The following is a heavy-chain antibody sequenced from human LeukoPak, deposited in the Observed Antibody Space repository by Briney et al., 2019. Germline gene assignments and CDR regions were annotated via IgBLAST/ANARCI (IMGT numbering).Heavy chain of an antibody. Sequence: GGSRGSSWQAPGFPFVTFGMNWVRKPPAKGWGGGQVISYDGSNKYYADSVKGRFTISRDNSKNTLYLQMNSLRAEDTAVYYCAKDRAVRGVIIPHWFDPWGQGTLVTVSS. CDR1: GFPFVTFG. CDR3: AKDRAVRGVIIPHWFDP. J-gene: IGHJ5*02. V-gene: IGHV3-30*18. CDR2: ISYDGSNK. D-gene: IGHD3-10*01.